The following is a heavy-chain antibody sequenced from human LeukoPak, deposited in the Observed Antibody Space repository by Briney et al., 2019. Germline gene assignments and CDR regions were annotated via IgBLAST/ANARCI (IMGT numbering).Heavy chain of an antibody. CDR2: MNPNSGNT. Sequence: ASVKVSCKASGYTFTSYDINWVRQATGQGLEWMGWMNPNSGNTGYAQKFQGRVTITRNTSISTAYMELSSLGSEDTAVYYCARGFHRRRYFDWFEFDPWGQGTLVTVSS. CDR1: GYTFTSYD. CDR3: ARGFHRRRYFDWFEFDP. J-gene: IGHJ5*02. V-gene: IGHV1-8*03. D-gene: IGHD3-9*01.